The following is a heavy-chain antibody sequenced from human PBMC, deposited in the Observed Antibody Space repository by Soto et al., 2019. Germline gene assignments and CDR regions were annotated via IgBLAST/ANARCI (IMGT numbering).Heavy chain of an antibody. CDR1: GGSISSSSYY. D-gene: IGHD3-22*01. V-gene: IGHV4-39*01. CDR2: IYYSGST. Sequence: SETLSLTCTVSGGSISSSSYYWGWIRQPPGKGLEWIGSIYYSGSTYYNPSLKSRVTISVDTSKNQFSLKLSSVTAAETAVYYCARQGEGYYYDSSGYYAFDIWGQGTMVTVSS. CDR3: ARQGEGYYYDSSGYYAFDI. J-gene: IGHJ3*02.